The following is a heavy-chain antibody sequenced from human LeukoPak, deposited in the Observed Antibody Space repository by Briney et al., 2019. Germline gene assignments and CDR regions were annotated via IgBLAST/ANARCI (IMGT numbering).Heavy chain of an antibody. V-gene: IGHV3-7*01. CDR3: TRDQGDGLFDP. J-gene: IGHJ5*02. CDR2: AKQDGSET. CDR1: GFTFSDHY. Sequence: GGSLRLSCAASGFTFSDHYIDWVRQAPGKGLEWVAGAKQDGSETYYVDSVKGRFTISRDNAKNSLYLHMSSLRADDTAVYYCTRDQGDGLFDPWGQGTLVTVPS. D-gene: IGHD3-10*01.